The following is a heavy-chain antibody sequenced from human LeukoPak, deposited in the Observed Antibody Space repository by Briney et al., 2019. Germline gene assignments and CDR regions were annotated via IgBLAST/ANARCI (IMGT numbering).Heavy chain of an antibody. CDR3: AKSQGRDMVRGVIIGY. J-gene: IGHJ4*02. Sequence: GGSLRLSCAASGFTFDDYAMHWVRQAPGKGLEWVSLISWDGGSTYYADSVKGRFTISRDNSKNSLYLQMNSLRAEDTALYYCAKSQGRDMVRGVIIGYWGPGTLVTVSS. V-gene: IGHV3-43D*04. CDR1: GFTFDDYA. D-gene: IGHD3-10*01. CDR2: ISWDGGST.